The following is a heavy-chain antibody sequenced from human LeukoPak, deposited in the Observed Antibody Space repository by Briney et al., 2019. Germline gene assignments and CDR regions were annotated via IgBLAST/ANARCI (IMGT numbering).Heavy chain of an antibody. CDR2: IGGGGDTST. Sequence: GGSLRLSCATSGFTFSSYSMSWFRQAPGKGLEWVSVIGGGGDTSTYYADSVKGRFTISRDNSKNTLYLHMNSLRAEDTAVYYCATRGIAAAWGQGTLVTVSS. CDR3: ATRGIAAA. J-gene: IGHJ5*02. V-gene: IGHV3-23*01. D-gene: IGHD6-13*01. CDR1: GFTFSSYS.